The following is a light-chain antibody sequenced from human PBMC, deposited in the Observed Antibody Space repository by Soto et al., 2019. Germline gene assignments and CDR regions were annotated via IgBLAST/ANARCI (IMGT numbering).Light chain of an antibody. V-gene: IGLV2-8*01. CDR2: EVS. CDR3: SSYAGNNNLL. CDR1: SSDVGGYKY. Sequence: QSVLTQPPSASGSPGQSVTISCTGTSSDVGGYKYVSWYQQHPGKAPKLMIYEVSKRPSGVPDRITGSKSGNTASLTVSGLQAEDEADYYCSSYAGNNNLLFGGGTQLTVL. J-gene: IGLJ7*01.